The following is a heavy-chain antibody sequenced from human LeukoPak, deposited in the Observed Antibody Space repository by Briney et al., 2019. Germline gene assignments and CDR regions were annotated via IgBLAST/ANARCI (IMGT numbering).Heavy chain of an antibody. CDR2: IYYSGGT. V-gene: IGHV4-39*01. J-gene: IGHJ4*02. CDR1: GGSISSSSYY. Sequence: PSETLSLTCTVSGGSISSSSYYWGWIRQPPGTGLEWIGSIYYSGGTYYNPSLKSRVTISVDTSKNQFSLKLSSVTAADTAVYYCARQVYRTHFDYWGQGTLVTVSS. D-gene: IGHD5-12*01. CDR3: ARQVYRTHFDY.